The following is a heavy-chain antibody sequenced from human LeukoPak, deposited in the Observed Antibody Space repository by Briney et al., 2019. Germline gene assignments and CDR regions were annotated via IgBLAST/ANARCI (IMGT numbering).Heavy chain of an antibody. CDR2: IYYSGST. J-gene: IGHJ4*02. V-gene: IGHV4-59*01. Sequence: SETLSLTCTVSGGSISSYYWSWIRQPPGKGLEWIGYIYYSGSTNYNPSLKSRVTISVDTSKNQFSLKLSSVTAADTAVYYCASSGYYYGGFDYWGQGTLVTVSS. CDR1: GGSISSYY. D-gene: IGHD3-22*01. CDR3: ASSGYYYGGFDY.